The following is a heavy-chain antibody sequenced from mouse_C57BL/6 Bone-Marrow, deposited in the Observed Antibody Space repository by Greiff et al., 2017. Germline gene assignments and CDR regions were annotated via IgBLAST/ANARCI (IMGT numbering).Heavy chain of an antibody. CDR1: GYTFTSYW. D-gene: IGHD2-1*01. J-gene: IGHJ2*01. CDR3: AREKSYGNYYFDY. Sequence: VQLQQPGAELVKPGASVKLSCKASGYTFTSYWMHWVKQRPGQGLEWIGMINPNSGSTNYNEKFKSKATLTVDKSSSTAYMQLSSLTSEDSAVDYCAREKSYGNYYFDYWGQGTTLTVSS. V-gene: IGHV1-64*01. CDR2: INPNSGST.